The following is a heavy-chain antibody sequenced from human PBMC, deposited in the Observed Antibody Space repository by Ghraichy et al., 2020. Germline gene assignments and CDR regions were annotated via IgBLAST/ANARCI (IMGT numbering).Heavy chain of an antibody. J-gene: IGHJ3*02. CDR3: ARRGYSDAFDI. CDR2: IYTSGST. V-gene: IGHV4-4*09. D-gene: IGHD3-22*01. CDR1: GGSISSYY. Sequence: SETLSLTCTVSGGSISSYYWSWIRQPPGKGLEWIGYIYTSGSTNYNPSLKSRVTISVDTSKNQFSLKLSSVTAADTAVYYCARRGYSDAFDIWGQGTMVTVSS.